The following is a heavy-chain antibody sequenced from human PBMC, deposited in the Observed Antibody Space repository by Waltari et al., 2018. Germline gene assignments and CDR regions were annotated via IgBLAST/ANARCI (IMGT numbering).Heavy chain of an antibody. CDR1: GGSISRYY. CDR2: IYYSGST. D-gene: IGHD6-13*01. J-gene: IGHJ6*02. CDR3: ARERLNSSSWYYYGMDV. V-gene: IGHV4-59*01. Sequence: QVQLQESGPGLVKPSETLSLTCTVSGGSISRYYWSWHRQPPGKGLEWIGYIYYSGSTNYNPSLKSRVTISVDTSKNQFSLKLSSVTAADTAVYYCARERLNSSSWYYYGMDVWGQGTTVTVSS.